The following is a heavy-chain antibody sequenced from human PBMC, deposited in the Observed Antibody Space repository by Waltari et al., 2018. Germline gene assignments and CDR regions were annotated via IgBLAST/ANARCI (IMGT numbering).Heavy chain of an antibody. D-gene: IGHD2-15*01. CDR1: GFTFSSYS. J-gene: IGHJ3*02. CDR3: ARDSIYWSGAFDI. V-gene: IGHV3-21*01. CDR2: ISSSSSYI. Sequence: EVQLVESGGGLVKPGGSLRLSCAASGFTFSSYSMNWVRQAPGKGVEWVSSISSSSSYIYYADSVKGRFTISRDNAKNSLYLQMNSLRAEDTAVYYCARDSIYWSGAFDIWGQGTMVTVSS.